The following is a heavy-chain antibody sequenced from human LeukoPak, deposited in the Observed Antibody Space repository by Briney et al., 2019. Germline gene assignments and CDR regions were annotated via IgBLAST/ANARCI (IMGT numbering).Heavy chain of an antibody. Sequence: PGGSLRLSCAASGFTFSSYGMHSVRQTPGNGLEWVAFIRYDGTNKHYADSVKGRFTISRDNSKNTLYLQMNSLRPEDTAVYYCAREDYDILTGYYRHFDYWGQGTLVTVSS. CDR1: GFTFSSYG. D-gene: IGHD3-9*01. V-gene: IGHV3-30*02. J-gene: IGHJ4*02. CDR2: IRYDGTNK. CDR3: AREDYDILTGYYRHFDY.